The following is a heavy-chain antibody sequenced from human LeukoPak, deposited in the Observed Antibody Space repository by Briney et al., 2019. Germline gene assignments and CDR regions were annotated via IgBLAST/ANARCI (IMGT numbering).Heavy chain of an antibody. V-gene: IGHV4-59*01. CDR1: GGSISSYY. CDR3: ARSHRMGSPNGHFDY. CDR2: IYYSGST. J-gene: IGHJ4*02. D-gene: IGHD2-8*01. Sequence: SETLSLTCTVSGGSISSYYWSWIRQPPGKGLEWIGYIYYSGSTNYNPSLKSQVTISVDTSKNQFSLKLSSVTAADTAVYYCARSHRMGSPNGHFDYWGQGTLVTVSS.